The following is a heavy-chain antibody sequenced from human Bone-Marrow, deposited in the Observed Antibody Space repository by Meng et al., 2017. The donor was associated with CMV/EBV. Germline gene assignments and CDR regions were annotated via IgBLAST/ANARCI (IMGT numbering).Heavy chain of an antibody. D-gene: IGHD6-19*01. CDR3: ARERRVSSGRTCYFDY. J-gene: IGHJ4*02. CDR1: GFTFSDYY. CDR2: ISSSGSTI. V-gene: IGHV3-11*04. Sequence: GESLKISCAASGFTFSDYYMSWIRQAPGKGLEWVSYISSSGSTIYYADSVKGRFTISRDNAKNSLYLQMNSLRAEDTAVYYCARERRVSSGRTCYFDYWGQGTRVTVSS.